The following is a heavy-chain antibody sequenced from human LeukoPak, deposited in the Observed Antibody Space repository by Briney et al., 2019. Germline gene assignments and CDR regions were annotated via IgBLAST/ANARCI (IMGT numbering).Heavy chain of an antibody. D-gene: IGHD3-9*01. J-gene: IGHJ4*02. V-gene: IGHV4-30-4*01. CDR1: GGSITSGDHY. CDR2: MYYSGSS. Sequence: SQTLSLTCTVSGGSITSGDHYWTWIRQPPGKGLEWIGYMYYSGSSSYNPSLRSRVTISIDTSKNQFSLRLSSVTAADTAVYYCARERYYDVLTGYFSDYWGQGTLVTVSS. CDR3: ARERYYDVLTGYFSDY.